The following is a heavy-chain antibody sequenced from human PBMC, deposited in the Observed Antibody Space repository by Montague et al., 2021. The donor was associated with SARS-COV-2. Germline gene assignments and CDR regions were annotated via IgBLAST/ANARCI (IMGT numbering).Heavy chain of an antibody. V-gene: IGHV4-39*01. CDR2: IYYSGST. Sequence: SETLSLTCTVSGGSISGSNYYWGWIRQPPGKGLEWIGSIYYSGSTYYNPSLKSRVTISVDTSKNQFSLKLSSVTAADTAVYYCARLHCSSTSCYYLFFAETSHFDYWGQGTLVTVSS. CDR3: ARLHCSSTSCYYLFFAETSHFDY. J-gene: IGHJ4*02. CDR1: GGSISGSNYY. D-gene: IGHD2-2*01.